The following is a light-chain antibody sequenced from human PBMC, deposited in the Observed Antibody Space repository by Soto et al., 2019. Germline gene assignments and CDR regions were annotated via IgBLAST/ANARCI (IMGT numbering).Light chain of an antibody. CDR2: ENN. J-gene: IGLJ1*01. CDR1: TSNIGSRT. V-gene: IGLV1-44*01. Sequence: QSVLTQPTSASGTPGQRVTISCSGSTSNIGSRTVNWYQHLPGTAPNLLIYENNQRPSGVPDRFSGSKSGTSASLAISGLQSEDEGDYYCAAWDDRLNGYVFGTGTKLTVL. CDR3: AAWDDRLNGYV.